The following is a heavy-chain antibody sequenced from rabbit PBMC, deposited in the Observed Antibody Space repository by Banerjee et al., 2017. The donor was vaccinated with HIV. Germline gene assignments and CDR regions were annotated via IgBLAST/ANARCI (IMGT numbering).Heavy chain of an antibody. J-gene: IGHJ3*01. Sequence: ELVESGGGLVQAGESLKLSFKASGIDFSRSFWISWVRQTPGKGLEWIACIDAGSGVGGRTDYASWAKGRFTISKTSSTTVTLQMTSLTAADTATYFCARGDGAYAGYDGLWGQGTLVTVS. D-gene: IGHD7-1*01. CDR3: ARGDGAYAGYDGL. CDR2: IDAGSGVGGRT. CDR1: GIDFSRSFW. V-gene: IGHV1S45*01.